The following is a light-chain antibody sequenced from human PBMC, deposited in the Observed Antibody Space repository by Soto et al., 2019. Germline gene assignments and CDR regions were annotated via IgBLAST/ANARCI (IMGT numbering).Light chain of an antibody. CDR1: QSISSY. V-gene: IGKV1-39*01. Sequence: DIQMTQSPSSLSASVGDRVTITCRASQSISSYLNWYQQKPGKAPKLLIYAASSLQSGVQSRFSGSGSGTDFTLTISSLQPEDFAPYYCQQSYSTPPTFGQGTKLEIK. CDR3: QQSYSTPPT. J-gene: IGKJ2*01. CDR2: AAS.